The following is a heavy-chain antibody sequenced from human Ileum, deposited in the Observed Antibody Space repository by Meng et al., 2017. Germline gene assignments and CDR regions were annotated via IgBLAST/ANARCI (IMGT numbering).Heavy chain of an antibody. J-gene: IGHJ5*02. CDR1: GGSFSGYY. V-gene: IGHV4-34*01. CDR2: INHSGST. CDR3: ARVGTGLLWFGELFLCHGNNWFDP. D-gene: IGHD3-10*01. Sequence: SETLSLTCAGYGGSFSGYYGSWIRQPPGKGREWIGEINHSGSTNYNPSLKSRVTISVDTSKNQFSLKLRSVTAADTAVYYCARVGTGLLWFGELFLCHGNNWFDPWGQGTLVTVSS.